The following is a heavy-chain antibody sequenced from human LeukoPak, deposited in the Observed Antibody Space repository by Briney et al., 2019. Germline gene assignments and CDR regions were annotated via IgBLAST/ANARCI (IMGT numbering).Heavy chain of an antibody. CDR1: GFTFSNAW. J-gene: IGHJ5*02. V-gene: IGHV4-4*07. CDR3: ARWVVAAGFGP. Sequence: GSLRLSCAASGFTFSNAWMSWIRQPAGKGLEWIGRIYTSGSTNYDPSLKSRVTMSVDTSKNQFSLKLSSVTAADTAVYYCARWVVAAGFGPWGQGTLVTVSS. D-gene: IGHD2-15*01. CDR2: IYTSGST.